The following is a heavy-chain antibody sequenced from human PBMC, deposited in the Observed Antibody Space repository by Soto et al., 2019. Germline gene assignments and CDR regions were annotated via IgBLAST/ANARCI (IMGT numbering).Heavy chain of an antibody. CDR1: GGSISSSNW. V-gene: IGHV4-4*02. CDR3: ARDGDGDSIAEYFQH. J-gene: IGHJ1*01. D-gene: IGHD4-17*01. Sequence: QVQLQESGPGLVKPSGTLSLTCAVSGGSISSSNWWSWVRQPPGKGLEWIGEIYHSGSTNYNPSLKSRVTISVDNSKNQFSLKLSSVTAADTAVYYCARDGDGDSIAEYFQHWGQGTLVTVSS. CDR2: IYHSGST.